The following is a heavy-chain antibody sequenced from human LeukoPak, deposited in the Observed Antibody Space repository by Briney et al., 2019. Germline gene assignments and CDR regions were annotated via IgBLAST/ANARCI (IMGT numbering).Heavy chain of an antibody. J-gene: IGHJ4*02. Sequence: SSYGMHWVRQAPGKGLEWIGSIYYSGSTYYNPSLKSRVTISVDTSKNQFSLKLSSVTAADTAAYYCARLSMISPVDYWGQGTLVTVSS. D-gene: IGHD2/OR15-2a*01. CDR3: ARLSMISPVDY. V-gene: IGHV4-39*01. CDR2: IYYSGST. CDR1: SSYG.